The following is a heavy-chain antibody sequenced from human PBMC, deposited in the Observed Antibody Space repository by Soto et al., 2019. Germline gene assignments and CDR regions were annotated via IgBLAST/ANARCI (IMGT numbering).Heavy chain of an antibody. V-gene: IGHV3-23*01. CDR1: GFTFSSYA. CDR2: ISGSGGST. J-gene: IGHJ5*02. D-gene: IGHD1-7*01. Sequence: WSLRLSCAASGFTFSSYAMSWVRQAPGKGLEWVSAISGSGGSTYYADSVKGRFTISRDNSKNTLYLQMNSLRAEDTAVYYCAKDPSITGTTAWGQGTLVTVSS. CDR3: AKDPSITGTTA.